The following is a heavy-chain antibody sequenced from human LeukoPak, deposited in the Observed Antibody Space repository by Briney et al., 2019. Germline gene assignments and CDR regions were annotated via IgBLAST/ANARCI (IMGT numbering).Heavy chain of an antibody. J-gene: IGHJ4*02. V-gene: IGHV1-2*02. Sequence: ASVKVSCKASGYTFTGYYMHWVRQAPGQGLEWMGWINPNSGGTNYAQKFQGRVTMTRDTSISTAYMELSRLRSDDTAVYYCAISPRGYRKSQIGPFDYWGQGTLVTVSS. D-gene: IGHD1-1*01. CDR1: GYTFTGYY. CDR3: AISPRGYRKSQIGPFDY. CDR2: INPNSGGT.